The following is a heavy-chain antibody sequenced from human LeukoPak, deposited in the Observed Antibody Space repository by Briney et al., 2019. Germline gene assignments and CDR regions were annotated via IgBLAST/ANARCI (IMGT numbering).Heavy chain of an antibody. J-gene: IGHJ6*02. CDR2: INHNGST. V-gene: IGHV4-34*01. CDR3: ARGYGSSTSCYTYGMDV. Sequence: SETLSLTCAVYGGSFSGYYWSWIRQPPGKGLEWVGEINHNGSTNYNPSPKSRVTISVDTTKNQFCLMQSSVPAADTAGDYCARGYGSSTSCYTYGMDVWGQGTTVTVSS. D-gene: IGHD2-2*02. CDR1: GGSFSGYY.